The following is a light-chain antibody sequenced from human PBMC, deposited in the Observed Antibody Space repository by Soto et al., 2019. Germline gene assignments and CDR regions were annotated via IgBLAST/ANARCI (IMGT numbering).Light chain of an antibody. CDR2: DAS. J-gene: IGKJ1*01. CDR1: QSVSSY. V-gene: IGKV3-11*01. Sequence: EIVLTQSPATLSLSPGERATLSCRASQSVSSYLAWYQQKPGQAPRLLIYDASNRATGIPARFSGSGSGTDFTLTISSLEPEDFAVYYCQQRSNWPPTFGQWTKVDIK. CDR3: QQRSNWPPT.